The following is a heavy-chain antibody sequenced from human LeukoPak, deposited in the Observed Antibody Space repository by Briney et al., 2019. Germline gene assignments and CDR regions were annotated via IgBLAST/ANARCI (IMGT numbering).Heavy chain of an antibody. CDR2: INHSGST. J-gene: IGHJ4*02. CDR1: GGSFSGYY. V-gene: IGHV4-34*01. CDR3: ASNRIFDY. D-gene: IGHD1-14*01. Sequence: SETLSLXCAVYGGSFSGYYWSWIRQPPGKGLEWIGEINHSGSTNYNPSLKSRVTISVDTSKNQFSLKLSSVTVADTAVYYCASNRIFDYWGQGTLVTVSS.